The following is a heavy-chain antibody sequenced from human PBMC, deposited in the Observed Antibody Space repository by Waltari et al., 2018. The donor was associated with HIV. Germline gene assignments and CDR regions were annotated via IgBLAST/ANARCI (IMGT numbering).Heavy chain of an antibody. D-gene: IGHD6-19*01. CDR2: LHYSGTT. CDR3: ARRVSGWYNWYFDL. V-gene: IGHV4-39*01. Sequence: QLQLQESGRGLVTPSETVTLICAVPGGHGGASCAYWGWIRQPPVKGLGWVGSLHYSGTTFHNPSLESRVSMSVEKSKNQFSLTINSVTDTDTAVYFCARRVSGWYNWYFDLWGRGTLVTVSS. J-gene: IGHJ2*01. CDR1: GGHGGASCAY.